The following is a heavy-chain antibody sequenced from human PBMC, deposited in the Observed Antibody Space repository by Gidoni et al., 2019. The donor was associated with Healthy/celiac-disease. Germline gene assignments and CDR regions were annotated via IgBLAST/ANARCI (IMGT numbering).Heavy chain of an antibody. CDR1: GFTFSSYW. Sequence: EVQLVESGGGLVQPGGSLRLSCAASGFTFSSYWMSWVRQAPGKGLEWVANIKQDGSEKYYVDSVKGRFTISRDNAKNSLYLQMNSLRAEDTAVYYCARDLSCSGGSCYKPHDYWGQGTLVTVSS. V-gene: IGHV3-7*03. CDR2: IKQDGSEK. CDR3: ARDLSCSGGSCYKPHDY. J-gene: IGHJ4*02. D-gene: IGHD2-15*01.